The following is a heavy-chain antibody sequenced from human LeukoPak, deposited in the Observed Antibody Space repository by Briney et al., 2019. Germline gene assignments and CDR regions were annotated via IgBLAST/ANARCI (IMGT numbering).Heavy chain of an antibody. D-gene: IGHD6-19*01. Sequence: GGSLRLSCAASGFTFSSYGLHWVRQAPGKGLEWVAVISYDGSNKYYADSVKGRFTISRDNSKNTLYLQMNSLRAEDTAVYYCAKAGRRIAVAGTTDYWGQGTPVTVSS. V-gene: IGHV3-30*18. CDR3: AKAGRRIAVAGTTDY. CDR1: GFTFSSYG. CDR2: ISYDGSNK. J-gene: IGHJ4*02.